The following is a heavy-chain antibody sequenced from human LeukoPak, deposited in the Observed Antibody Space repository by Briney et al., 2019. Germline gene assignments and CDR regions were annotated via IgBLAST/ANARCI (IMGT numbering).Heavy chain of an antibody. J-gene: IGHJ4*02. Sequence: GGSLRLSCAASGFTLDMSWVRQAPGKGLEWVAATSGSGGNTYYADSVKGRFTISRDNSKNTLYLQMNSLRAEDTAVYYCARDSSEGYCSGGSCYSAVTTHFDYWGQGTLVTVSS. CDR2: TSGSGGNT. CDR3: ARDSSEGYCSGGSCYSAVTTHFDY. CDR1: GFTLD. D-gene: IGHD2-15*01. V-gene: IGHV3-23*01.